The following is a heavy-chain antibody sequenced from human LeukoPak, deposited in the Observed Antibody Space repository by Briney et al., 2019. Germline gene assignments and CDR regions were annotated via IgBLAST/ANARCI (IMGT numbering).Heavy chain of an antibody. D-gene: IGHD3-10*01. V-gene: IGHV4-34*01. Sequence: GSVRLSCAASGFTFSNYDMHWVRQAPGKGLEWIGEINHSGSTNYNPSLKSRVTISVDTSKNHFSLKLSSVTAADTALYYCARGRNTMVRGAIGAETRYYYSYYMDVWGKGTTVTVSS. J-gene: IGHJ6*03. CDR3: ARGRNTMVRGAIGAETRYYYSYYMDV. CDR2: INHSGST. CDR1: GFTFSNYD.